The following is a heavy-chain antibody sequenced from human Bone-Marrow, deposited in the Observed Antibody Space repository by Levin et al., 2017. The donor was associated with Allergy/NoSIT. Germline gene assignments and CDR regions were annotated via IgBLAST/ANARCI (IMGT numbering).Heavy chain of an antibody. J-gene: IGHJ6*02. CDR2: ISYDGSNK. CDR3: ARDRGLIAARPRNDYYYYGMDV. D-gene: IGHD6-6*01. CDR1: GFTFSSYA. V-gene: IGHV3-30*04. Sequence: GESLKISCAASGFTFSSYAMHWVRQAPGKGLEWVAVISYDGSNKYYADSVKGRFTISRDNSKNTLYLQMNSLRAEDTAVYYCARDRGLIAARPRNDYYYYGMDVWGQGTTVTVSS.